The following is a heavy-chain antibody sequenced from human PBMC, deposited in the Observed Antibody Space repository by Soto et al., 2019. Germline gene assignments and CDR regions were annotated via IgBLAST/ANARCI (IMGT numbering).Heavy chain of an antibody. J-gene: IGHJ4*02. CDR2: IKSKIDSGTT. CDR1: GSTFSNAC. CDR3: DPEAPGTLRPFDK. V-gene: IGHV3-15*01. D-gene: IGHD6-13*01. Sequence: GSFELPFATSGSTFSNACVSWIRQAPGKGLEWVGRIKSKIDSGTTDYFAPVHGRFTISRDDSEDTLYLQMHSLKTEDTAVYYCDPEAPGTLRPFDKWGQGTMVTGSS.